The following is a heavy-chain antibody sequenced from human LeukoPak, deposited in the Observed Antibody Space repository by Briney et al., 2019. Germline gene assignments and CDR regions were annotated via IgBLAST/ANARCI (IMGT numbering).Heavy chain of an antibody. J-gene: IGHJ5*02. D-gene: IGHD4-17*01. V-gene: IGHV4-39*01. Sequence: PSETLSLTCTVSGGSISSSGYYWGWIRQPPGEGLEWIGNVYYSGSTYYNPSLKSRVTISVDTSKNQFSLKLSSVTAADTAVYYCARHDYGAKWFDPWGQGTLVTVSS. CDR1: GGSISSSGYY. CDR3: ARHDYGAKWFDP. CDR2: VYYSGST.